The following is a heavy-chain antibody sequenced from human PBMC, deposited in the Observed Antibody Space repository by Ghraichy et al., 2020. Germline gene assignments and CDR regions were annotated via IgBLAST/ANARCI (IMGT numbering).Heavy chain of an antibody. CDR1: GFTFTNYA. J-gene: IGHJ4*02. V-gene: IGHV3-23*01. CDR3: AKDVSWQQLASLDC. CDR2: ISGSGVST. Sequence: GESLNISCAASGFTFTNYAVSWVRQAPGKGLEWVSAISGSGVSTYYADSVKGRFTISRDNSRNTLYLQMSSLRAEDTAVYFCAKDVSWQQLASLDCWGQGTMVTVSS. D-gene: IGHD6-13*01.